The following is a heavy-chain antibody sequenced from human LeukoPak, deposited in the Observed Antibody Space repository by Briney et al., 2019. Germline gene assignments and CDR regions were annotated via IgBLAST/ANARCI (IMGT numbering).Heavy chain of an antibody. D-gene: IGHD6-13*01. CDR2: ISYDGSNK. CDR1: GFTFSSYG. J-gene: IGHJ4*02. Sequence: GGSLRLSCAASGFTFSSYGMHWDRQAPGRGLEWVAVISYDGSNKYYADSVKGRFTISRDNSKNTLYLQMNSLRDEDTAVYYCARVCPCSSWYTFDYWGQGTLVTVSS. CDR3: ARVCPCSSWYTFDY. V-gene: IGHV3-30*03.